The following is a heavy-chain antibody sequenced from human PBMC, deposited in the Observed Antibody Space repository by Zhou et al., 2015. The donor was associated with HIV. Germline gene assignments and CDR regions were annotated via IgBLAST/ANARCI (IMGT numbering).Heavy chain of an antibody. CDR1: GYTFTSYD. CDR2: MNPNNGNT. D-gene: IGHD4-17*01. J-gene: IGHJ6*02. Sequence: QVQLVQSGAEVKKPGASVKVSCKTSGYTFTSYDINWVRQATGQGLEWMGWMNPNNGNTAYAQKFQGRVTMTRDTSISTAYLELSSLRSEDTAVYYCARGPEEGEGLRTPMYYYYAMDVWGQGTTVTVSS. CDR3: ARGPEEGEGLRTPMYYYYAMDV. V-gene: IGHV1-8*01.